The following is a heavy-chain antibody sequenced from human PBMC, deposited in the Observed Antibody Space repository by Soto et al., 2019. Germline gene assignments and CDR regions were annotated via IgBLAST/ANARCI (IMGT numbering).Heavy chain of an antibody. CDR3: ARSSYGYPPSYYYGMDV. V-gene: IGHV1-69*06. Sequence: GPQLKVSCKASGGTFSSYAISWVRQAPGQGLEWMGGIIPIFGTANYAQKFQGRVTITADKSTSTAYMELSSLRSEDTAVYYCARSSYGYPPSYYYGMDVWGQGTTVTV. J-gene: IGHJ6*02. CDR2: IIPIFGTA. CDR1: GGTFSSYA. D-gene: IGHD5-18*01.